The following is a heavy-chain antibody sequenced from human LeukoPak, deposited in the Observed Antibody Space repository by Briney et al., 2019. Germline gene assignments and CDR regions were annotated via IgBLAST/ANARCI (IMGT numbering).Heavy chain of an antibody. CDR3: ARLFRWFDP. CDR2: ISYDGSNK. CDR1: GFTFSSYG. V-gene: IGHV3-30*03. J-gene: IGHJ5*02. D-gene: IGHD3-10*01. Sequence: PGRSLRPSCAASGFTFSSYGMHWVRQAPGKGLEWVAVISYDGSNKYYADSVKGRFTISRDNSKNTLYLQMNSLRAEDTAVYYCARLFRWFDPWGQGTLVTVSS.